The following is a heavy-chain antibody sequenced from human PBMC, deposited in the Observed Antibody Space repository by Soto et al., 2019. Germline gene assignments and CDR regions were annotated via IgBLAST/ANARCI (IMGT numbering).Heavy chain of an antibody. Sequence: TLSLTCTVSGGSIRSGSYYRGWIRQPPGKGLEWIGTISYNGNTYYNPSLRSRVTMSVDTSKDQFSLKLSSLTAADTAVYYWARHEQFSSSWFDYWGHGNLVTVSS. J-gene: IGHJ5*01. D-gene: IGHD6-13*01. CDR1: GGSIRSGSYY. V-gene: IGHV4-39*01. CDR2: ISYNGNT. CDR3: ARHEQFSSSWFDY.